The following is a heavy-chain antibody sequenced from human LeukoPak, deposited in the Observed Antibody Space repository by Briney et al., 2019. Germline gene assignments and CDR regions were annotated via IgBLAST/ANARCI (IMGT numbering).Heavy chain of an antibody. CDR1: GFSLSSYW. V-gene: IGHV3-7*01. CDR3: ARVGRYNGSPPDY. D-gene: IGHD1-26*01. J-gene: IGHJ4*02. CDR2: IRQDESER. Sequence: GGSLRLSCEGSGFSLSSYWMTWVRQLPGKGPEWVANIRQDESERYFADSVKGRFTISRDNAKNSLFLQMNSLRAEDTAVYYCARVGRYNGSPPDYWGQGTLVTVSS.